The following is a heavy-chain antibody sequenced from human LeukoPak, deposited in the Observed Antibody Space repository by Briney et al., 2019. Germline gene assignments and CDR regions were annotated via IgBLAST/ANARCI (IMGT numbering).Heavy chain of an antibody. V-gene: IGHV4-39*07. D-gene: IGHD6-13*01. J-gene: IGHJ4*02. Sequence: KSSETLSLTCTVSGGSISSSRYYWGWIRQPPGKSLEWIGRIYYGGSSYYSPSLKSRLTRSVHTSKNRLSLKLPYLTAADSAVYYCATSSWLRDANFDYWGQGTLVTVSS. CDR3: ATSSWLRDANFDY. CDR2: IYYGGSS. CDR1: GGSISSSRYY.